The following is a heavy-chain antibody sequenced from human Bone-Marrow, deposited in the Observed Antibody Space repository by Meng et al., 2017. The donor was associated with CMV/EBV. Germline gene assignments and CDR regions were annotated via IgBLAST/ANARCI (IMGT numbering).Heavy chain of an antibody. D-gene: IGHD1-14*01. Sequence: KVSCKGSGYSFTSYWIGCVRQMPGKGLEWMGIIYPGDSDTRYSPSFQGQVTISADKSISTAYLQWSSLKASDTAMYYCARRTLPEYYFDYWDQGTLVTVSS. CDR1: GYSFTSYW. J-gene: IGHJ4*02. V-gene: IGHV5-51*01. CDR2: IYPGDSDT. CDR3: ARRTLPEYYFDY.